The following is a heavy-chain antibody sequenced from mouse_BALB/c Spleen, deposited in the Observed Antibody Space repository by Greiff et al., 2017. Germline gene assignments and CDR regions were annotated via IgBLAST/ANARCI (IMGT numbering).Heavy chain of an antibody. Sequence: QVQLQQSGAELMKPGASVKISCKATGYTFSSYWIEWVKQRPGHGLEWIGEILPGSGSTNYNEKFKGKATFTADTSSNTAYMQLSSLTSEDSAVYYCARKGDTTGQDYWGQGTSVTVSS. J-gene: IGHJ4*01. V-gene: IGHV1-9*01. CDR3: ARKGDTTGQDY. CDR1: GYTFSSYW. D-gene: IGHD1-1*01. CDR2: ILPGSGST.